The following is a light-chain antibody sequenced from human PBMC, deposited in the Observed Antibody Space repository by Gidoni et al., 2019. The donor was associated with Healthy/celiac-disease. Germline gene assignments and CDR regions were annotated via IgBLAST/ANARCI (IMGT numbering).Light chain of an antibody. CDR2: WAS. V-gene: IGKV4-1*01. CDR3: QQYYSTPLT. CDR1: QSVLYSSNNKIY. Sequence: DIVMTQSPASLAVSLGERATINCKSSQSVLYSSNNKIYLAWYQQKPGQPPKLLIYWASTRESGVPDRFSGSGSGTDFTLTISSLQAEDVAVYYCQQYYSTPLTFGGGTKVEIK. J-gene: IGKJ4*01.